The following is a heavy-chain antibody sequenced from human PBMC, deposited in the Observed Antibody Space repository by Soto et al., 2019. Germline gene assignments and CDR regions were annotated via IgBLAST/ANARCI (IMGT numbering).Heavy chain of an antibody. D-gene: IGHD6-19*01. V-gene: IGHV4-59*08. J-gene: IGHJ4*02. Sequence: SETLSLTCTVSGGSISSYYWSWIRQPPGKGLEWIGYIYYSGSTNYNPSLKSRVTISVDTSKNQFSLKLSSVTAADTAVYYCARRHSSGWYFDYWGQGTLVTVSS. CDR3: ARRHSSGWYFDY. CDR1: GGSISSYY. CDR2: IYYSGST.